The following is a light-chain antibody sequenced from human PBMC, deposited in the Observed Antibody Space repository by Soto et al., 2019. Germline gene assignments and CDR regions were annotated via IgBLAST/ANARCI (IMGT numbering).Light chain of an antibody. CDR3: QQSYSTLP. Sequence: DIQMTQSPSSLSASVGDRVTITFRASQSISSYLNWYQQKPGKAPKLLIYAASSLQSGVPSRFSGSGSGTGFTRTICSLEREDFATYYCQQSYSTLPCGPGNKVDI. CDR2: AAS. V-gene: IGKV1-39*01. J-gene: IGKJ3*01. CDR1: QSISSY.